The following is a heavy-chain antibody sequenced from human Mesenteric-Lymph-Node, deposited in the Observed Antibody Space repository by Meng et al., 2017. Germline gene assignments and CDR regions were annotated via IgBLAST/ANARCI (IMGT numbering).Heavy chain of an antibody. V-gene: IGHV3-48*03. CDR3: ARVPRPPSTYYYDSSGYATDY. J-gene: IGHJ4*02. CDR2: ISSSGSTI. Sequence: GGSLRLSCAASGFTFSNYAMSWVRQAPGKGLEWVSYISSSGSTIYYADSVKGRFTISRDNAKNSLYLQMNSLRAEDTAVYYCARVPRPPSTYYYDSSGYATDYWGQGTLVTVSS. CDR1: GFTFSNYA. D-gene: IGHD3-22*01.